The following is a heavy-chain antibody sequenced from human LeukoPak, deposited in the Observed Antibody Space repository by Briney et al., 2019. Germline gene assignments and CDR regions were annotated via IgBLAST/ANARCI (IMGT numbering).Heavy chain of an antibody. CDR1: GFTFSSYE. CDR3: ARDRYSGYDFQDPDGMDV. Sequence: PGGSLRLSCAASGFTFSSYEMNWVRQAPGKGREGGSYISSSGSTIYYADSVKGRFTISRDNAKNSLYLQMNSLRAEDTAVYYCARDRYSGYDFQDPDGMDVWGQGTTVTVSS. D-gene: IGHD5-12*01. J-gene: IGHJ6*02. CDR2: ISSSGSTI. V-gene: IGHV3-48*03.